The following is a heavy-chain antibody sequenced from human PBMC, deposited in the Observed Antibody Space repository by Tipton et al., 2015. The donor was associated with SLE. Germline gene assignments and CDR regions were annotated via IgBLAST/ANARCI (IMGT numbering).Heavy chain of an antibody. J-gene: IGHJ1*01. Sequence: VKPSETLSLTCTVSGGSISSHYWSWIRQPPGKGLEWIGYIYYSGSTNYNPSLKSRVTISVDTSKNQFSLKLSSVTAADTAVYYCARHEGRSYFQHWGQGTLVTVSS. CDR2: IYYSGST. V-gene: IGHV4-59*08. CDR1: GGSISSHY. CDR3: ARHEGRSYFQH.